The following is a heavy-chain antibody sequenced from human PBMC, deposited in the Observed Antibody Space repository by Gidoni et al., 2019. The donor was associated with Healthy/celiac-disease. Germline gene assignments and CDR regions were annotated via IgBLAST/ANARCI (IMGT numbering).Heavy chain of an antibody. V-gene: IGHV3-30-3*01. D-gene: IGHD3-16*01. CDR1: GFTFRSYA. CDR2: ISYDGSNK. Sequence: QVQLVESGGGVVQPGRSLRLSCAASGFTFRSYAMHWVRQAPGKGLEWVAVISYDGSNKYYADSVKGRFTISRDNSKNTLYLQMNSLRAEDTAVYYCARDGGYVGPPFDYWGQGTLVTVSS. CDR3: ARDGGYVGPPFDY. J-gene: IGHJ4*02.